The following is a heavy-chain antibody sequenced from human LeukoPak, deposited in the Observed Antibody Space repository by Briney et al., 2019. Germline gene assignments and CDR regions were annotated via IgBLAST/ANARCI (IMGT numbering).Heavy chain of an antibody. V-gene: IGHV3-66*01. D-gene: IGHD2-21*02. CDR3: ARVVVVVTVSDALDI. J-gene: IGHJ3*02. CDR2: IYSGGST. Sequence: GGSLRLSCVASGLTVSSNYMTWVRQSPGKGLEWVSVIYSGGSTYYADSVKGRFTISRDNSKNTLYLQMNSLRVEDTAVYYCARVVVVVTVSDALDIWGQGTMVTVSS. CDR1: GLTVSSNY.